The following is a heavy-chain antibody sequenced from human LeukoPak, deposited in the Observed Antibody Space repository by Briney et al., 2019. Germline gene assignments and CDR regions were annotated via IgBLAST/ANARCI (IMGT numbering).Heavy chain of an antibody. D-gene: IGHD6-13*01. CDR1: GFTFSTYV. CDR3: AKDQFSSSWNGGDY. V-gene: IGHV3-64*04. Sequence: GGSLRLSCSVSGFTFSTYVMHWVRQAPGKGLEYVSAISSNGDNTYYADSVKGRFTISRDNSKNTLYLQMNSLRAEDTAVYYCAKDQFSSSWNGGDYWGQGTLVTVSS. CDR2: ISSNGDNT. J-gene: IGHJ4*02.